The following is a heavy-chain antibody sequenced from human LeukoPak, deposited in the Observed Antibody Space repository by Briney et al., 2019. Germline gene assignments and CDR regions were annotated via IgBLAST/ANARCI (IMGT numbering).Heavy chain of an antibody. Sequence: SETLSLTCAVYGGSFSGYYWSWIRQPPGKGLEWIGEINHSGSTNYNPSLKSRVTISVDTSKNQFSPKLSSVTAADTAVYYCARGRGYQNFDYWGQGTLVTVSS. CDR3: ARGRGYQNFDY. CDR2: INHSGST. D-gene: IGHD2-2*01. CDR1: GGSFSGYY. V-gene: IGHV4-34*01. J-gene: IGHJ4*02.